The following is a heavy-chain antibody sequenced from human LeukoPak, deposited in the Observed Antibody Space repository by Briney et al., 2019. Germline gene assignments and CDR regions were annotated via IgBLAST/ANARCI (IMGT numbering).Heavy chain of an antibody. CDR3: TRQTYTSAWTNDY. J-gene: IGHJ4*02. Sequence: GESLKISCKGSGYSFNSYWIGWVRQMPGKGLEWMGIIYPGDSDTRYSPSFQGQVTISVDKSISTAYLQWSTLKTSDTAMYYCTRQTYTSAWTNDYWGQGTLVTVSS. CDR2: IYPGDSDT. CDR1: GYSFNSYW. D-gene: IGHD6-19*01. V-gene: IGHV5-51*01.